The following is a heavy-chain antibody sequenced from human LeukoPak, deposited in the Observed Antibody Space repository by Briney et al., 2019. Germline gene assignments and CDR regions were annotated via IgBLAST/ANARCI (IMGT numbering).Heavy chain of an antibody. J-gene: IGHJ4*02. CDR2: IKSKTDGGTT. D-gene: IGHD6-6*01. CDR1: GFSFSNYW. Sequence: AGGSLRLSCAASGFSFSNYWMSWVRQAPGKGLEWVGRIKSKTDGGTTDYAAPVKGRFTISRDDSKNTLYLQMNSLKTEDTAVYYCTTDYNLEYSIYFDYWGQGTLVTVSS. V-gene: IGHV3-15*01. CDR3: TTDYNLEYSIYFDY.